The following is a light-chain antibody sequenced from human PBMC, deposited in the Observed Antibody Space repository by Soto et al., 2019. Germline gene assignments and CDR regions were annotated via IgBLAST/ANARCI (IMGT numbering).Light chain of an antibody. Sequence: DIPMTQSPSTLSASVGDRVTITCRASQSISSWLAWYQQKPGKAPKVLIYKASGLQSGVPSRFSGSGSGTEFTLTISSPQPDDFATYYCQQYNSYSRTFGQGTKLEIK. J-gene: IGKJ2*01. CDR1: QSISSW. CDR2: KAS. V-gene: IGKV1-5*03. CDR3: QQYNSYSRT.